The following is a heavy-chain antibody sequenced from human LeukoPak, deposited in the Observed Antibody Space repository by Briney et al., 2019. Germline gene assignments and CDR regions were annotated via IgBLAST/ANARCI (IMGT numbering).Heavy chain of an antibody. D-gene: IGHD3-10*01. CDR1: RYTFTSYA. J-gene: IGHJ4*02. CDR3: ARDGSGSYLPIT. Sequence: GASVKVSCTASRYTFTSYAMHWVRQAPGQRLEWMGWINAGNGNTKYSQKFQGRVTITRDTSASTAYMELSSLRSEDTAVYYCARDGSGSYLPITWGQGTLVTVSS. V-gene: IGHV1-3*01. CDR2: INAGNGNT.